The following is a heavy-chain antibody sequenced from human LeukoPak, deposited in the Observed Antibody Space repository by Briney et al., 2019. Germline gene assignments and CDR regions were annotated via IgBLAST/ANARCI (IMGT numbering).Heavy chain of an antibody. D-gene: IGHD3-16*01. CDR2: INPYNGNR. Sequence: ASVKVSCKTSGYRFITFGINWVRQAPGQGLEWMGWINPYNGNRYYAKKFQGRFNMTTDTSTSTVYLELQTLTSDDTAIYYCAREGGLNWFDPWGQGTLVTVSS. CDR1: GYRFITFG. J-gene: IGHJ5*02. CDR3: AREGGLNWFDP. V-gene: IGHV1-18*01.